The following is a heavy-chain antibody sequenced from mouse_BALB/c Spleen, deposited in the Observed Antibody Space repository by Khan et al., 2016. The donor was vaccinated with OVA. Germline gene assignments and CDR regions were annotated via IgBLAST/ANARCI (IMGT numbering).Heavy chain of an antibody. Sequence: QVQLKESGAELARPGASVKMSCKASGYTFTSYTMHWVRQRPGQTLEWIGHINPSNNYTNYNQNFKDKATLIVDKSSSTAYMQLNSLTSEDSAVYYLVREGAYYRSDGWFAYWGQGTLVTVSA. V-gene: IGHV1-4*01. CDR2: INPSNNYT. J-gene: IGHJ3*01. CDR3: VREGAYYRSDGWFAY. CDR1: GYTFTSYT. D-gene: IGHD2-14*01.